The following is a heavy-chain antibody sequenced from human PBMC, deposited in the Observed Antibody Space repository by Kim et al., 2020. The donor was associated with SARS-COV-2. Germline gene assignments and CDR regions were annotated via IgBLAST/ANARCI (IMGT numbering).Heavy chain of an antibody. J-gene: IGHJ5*02. Sequence: LKSRVTISVDTSKNQFSLKLSSVTAADTAVYYCASRGGYYRGPRYWFDPWGQGTLVTVSS. V-gene: IGHV4-39*01. CDR3: ASRGGYYRGPRYWFDP. D-gene: IGHD2-15*01.